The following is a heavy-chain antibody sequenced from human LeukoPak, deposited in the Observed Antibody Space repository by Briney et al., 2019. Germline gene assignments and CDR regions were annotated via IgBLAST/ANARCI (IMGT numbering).Heavy chain of an antibody. CDR1: GFTFSSYW. Sequence: GGSLRLSCAASGFTFSSYWMSWVREAPGKGLEWVANIKQDGSEKYYVDSVKGRFTISRDNAKNSLYLQMNSLRAEDTAVYYCARERHYDILTGYRQGWFDPWGQGTLVTVSS. J-gene: IGHJ5*02. V-gene: IGHV3-7*01. CDR3: ARERHYDILTGYRQGWFDP. D-gene: IGHD3-9*01. CDR2: IKQDGSEK.